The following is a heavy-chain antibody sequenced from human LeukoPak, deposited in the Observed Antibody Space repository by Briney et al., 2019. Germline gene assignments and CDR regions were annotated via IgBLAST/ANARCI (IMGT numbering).Heavy chain of an antibody. CDR1: GFTFSSYS. CDR2: ISGSSTI. V-gene: IGHV3-48*02. CDR3: ARSYYDSSGYYWSYFDY. Sequence: PGGSLRLSCAASGFTFSSYSMNWVRQAPGKGLEWVSYISGSSTIYYADSVKGRFTTSRDNAKNPLYLHMTSLRDEDTAVYYCARSYYDSSGYYWSYFDYWGQGTLGTVS. J-gene: IGHJ4*02. D-gene: IGHD3-22*01.